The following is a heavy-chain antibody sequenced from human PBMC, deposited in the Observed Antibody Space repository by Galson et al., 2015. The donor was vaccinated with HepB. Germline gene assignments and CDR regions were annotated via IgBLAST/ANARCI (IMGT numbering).Heavy chain of an antibody. CDR1: GFTFSSYG. J-gene: IGHJ4*02. V-gene: IGHV3-30*02. Sequence: SLRLSCAASGFTFSSYGMHWVRQAPGKGLEWVAFIRYDGSNKYYADSVKGRFTISRDNSKNTLYLQMNSLRAEDTAVYYCAKDQHVLRYFDWLLTIDYWGQGTLVTVSS. CDR2: IRYDGSNK. D-gene: IGHD3-9*01. CDR3: AKDQHVLRYFDWLLTIDY.